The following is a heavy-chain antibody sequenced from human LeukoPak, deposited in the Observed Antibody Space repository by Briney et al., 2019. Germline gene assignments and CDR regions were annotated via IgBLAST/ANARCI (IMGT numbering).Heavy chain of an antibody. J-gene: IGHJ6*03. CDR2: SSGSGGSK. D-gene: IGHD6-13*01. Sequence: AGSLTLSCTASGFSFSSYALNWVRQPPGKGLEWVSASSGSGGSKYYADSVKGRFTISRDNTKNTLYPLMNSLIAEAAAVYYCAKDPAKYRRSWFNYYYYMDVWDRGTTVTVSS. CDR3: AKDPAKYRRSWFNYYYYMDV. V-gene: IGHV3-23*01. CDR1: GFSFSSYA.